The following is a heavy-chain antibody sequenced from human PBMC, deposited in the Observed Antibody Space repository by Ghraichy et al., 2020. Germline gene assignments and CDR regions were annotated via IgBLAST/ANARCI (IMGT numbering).Heavy chain of an antibody. V-gene: IGHV1-69*13. CDR2: IIPIFGTA. CDR3: ARGPDPIAARAPFFDY. D-gene: IGHD6-6*01. CDR1: GGTFSSYA. Sequence: SVKVSCKASGGTFSSYAISWVRQAPGQGLEWMGGIIPIFGTANYAQKFQGRVTITADESTSTAYMELSSLRSEDTAVYYCARGPDPIAARAPFFDYWGQGTLVTVSS. J-gene: IGHJ4*02.